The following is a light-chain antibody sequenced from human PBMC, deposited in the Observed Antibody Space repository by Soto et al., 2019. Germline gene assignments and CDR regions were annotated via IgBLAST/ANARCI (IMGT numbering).Light chain of an antibody. V-gene: IGLV1-47*02. J-gene: IGLJ1*01. CDR1: SSSIGTNF. CDR3: AAWDDNLSTYV. CDR2: SNN. Sequence: VLTQPPSASGTPGQRVSISCSGYSSSIGTNFVYWYQQLPGTAPKVLIHSNNQRPSGVPDRFSGSKSGTSASLAISGLRSEDEADYYCAAWDDNLSTYVFGSGTKVTVL.